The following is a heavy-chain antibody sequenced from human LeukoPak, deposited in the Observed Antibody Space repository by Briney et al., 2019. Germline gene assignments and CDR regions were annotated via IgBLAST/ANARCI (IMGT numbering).Heavy chain of an antibody. D-gene: IGHD2-15*01. V-gene: IGHV1-8*03. CDR2: MNPNSGNT. J-gene: IGHJ4*02. CDR3: ARDRGYCSGGSCHTPYFDY. Sequence: ASVKVSCKASGYTFTSYDINWVRQATGQGLEWMGWMNPNSGNTGYAQKFQGRVTITRNTSISTAYMELSSLRSEDTAVYYCARDRGYCSGGSCHTPYFDYWGQGTLVTVSS. CDR1: GYTFTSYD.